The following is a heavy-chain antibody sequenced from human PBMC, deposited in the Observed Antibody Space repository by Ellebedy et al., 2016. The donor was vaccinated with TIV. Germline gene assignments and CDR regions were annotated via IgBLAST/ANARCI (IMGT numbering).Heavy chain of an antibody. J-gene: IGHJ3*02. CDR1: AFTSPFTLSTYW. Sequence: PGGSLRLSCVASAFTSPFTLSTYWMNWVRQAPGQGLEWLAYISSSHSPIYYADSVKGRFTISRDNAENSLHLEMNSMRAEDTAVYFCARDRSDAFDIWGQGTLVTVSS. V-gene: IGHV3-48*01. CDR2: ISSSHSPI. CDR3: ARDRSDAFDI.